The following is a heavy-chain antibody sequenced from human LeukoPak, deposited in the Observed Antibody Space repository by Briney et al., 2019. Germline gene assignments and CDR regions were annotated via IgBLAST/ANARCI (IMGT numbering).Heavy chain of an antibody. CDR2: ISGSGGST. J-gene: IGHJ4*02. V-gene: IGHV3-23*01. CDR3: AKDFGRVVVAATLFDY. D-gene: IGHD2-15*01. Sequence: GGSLRLPCAASGFTFSSYAMSWVRQAPGKGLEWVSAISGSGGSTYYAVSVKGRFTISRDNSKNTLYLQMNSLRAEDTAVYYCAKDFGRVVVAATLFDYWGQGTLVTVSS. CDR1: GFTFSSYA.